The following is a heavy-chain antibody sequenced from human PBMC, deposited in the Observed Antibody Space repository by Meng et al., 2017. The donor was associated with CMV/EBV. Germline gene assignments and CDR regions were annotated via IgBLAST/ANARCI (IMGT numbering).Heavy chain of an antibody. CDR3: AKDTRITFGGVIGYYYYYYGMDV. J-gene: IGHJ6*02. CDR1: GFTFSSYA. V-gene: IGHV3-23*01. Sequence: GESLKISCAASGFTFSSYAMSWVRQAPGKGLEWVSAISGSGGSTYYADSVKGRFTISRDNSKNTLYLQMNSLRAEDTAVYYCAKDTRITFGGVIGYYYYYYGMDVWGQGTTVTVSS. CDR2: ISGSGGST. D-gene: IGHD3-16*02.